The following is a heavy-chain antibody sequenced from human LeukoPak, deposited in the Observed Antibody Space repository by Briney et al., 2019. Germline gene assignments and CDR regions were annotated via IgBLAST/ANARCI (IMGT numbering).Heavy chain of an antibody. J-gene: IGHJ4*02. Sequence: PSETLSLTCTVSGGSISSYYWSWIRQPPGKGLEWIGYIYYSGSTNYNPSLKSRVTISVDTSKNQFSLKLSSVTAADTAVYYCAGHYYDSSGYKGPLDYWGRGTLVTVSS. CDR2: IYYSGST. CDR3: AGHYYDSSGYKGPLDY. V-gene: IGHV4-59*08. D-gene: IGHD3-22*01. CDR1: GGSISSYY.